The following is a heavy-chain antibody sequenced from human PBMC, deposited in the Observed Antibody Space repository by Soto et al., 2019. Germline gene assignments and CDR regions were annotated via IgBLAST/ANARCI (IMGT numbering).Heavy chain of an antibody. CDR2: IKSKTDGGTT. CDR1: GFTFSNAW. V-gene: IGHV3-15*01. D-gene: IGHD3-16*02. Sequence: GGSLRLSCAASGFTFSNAWMSWVRQAPGKGLEWVGRIKSKTDGGTTDYAAPVKGRFTISRDDSKNTLYLQMNSLKTEDTAVYYCTGELSLDPYYFDYWGQGTLVTVSS. J-gene: IGHJ4*02. CDR3: TGELSLDPYYFDY.